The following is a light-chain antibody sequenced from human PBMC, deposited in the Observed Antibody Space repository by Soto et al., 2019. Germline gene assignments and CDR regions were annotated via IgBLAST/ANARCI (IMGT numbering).Light chain of an antibody. CDR2: ATS. CDR1: QSVTSK. V-gene: IGKV3-15*01. Sequence: EIVMTQSPVTLSLSPGERATLSCRASQSVTSKLAWFQQKPGQAPRLLIYATSTRATGVPARFSGSGSGTEFTLTISSLQSEDFAVYSCQQYNIWPHTFGQGTKLEIK. J-gene: IGKJ2*01. CDR3: QQYNIWPHT.